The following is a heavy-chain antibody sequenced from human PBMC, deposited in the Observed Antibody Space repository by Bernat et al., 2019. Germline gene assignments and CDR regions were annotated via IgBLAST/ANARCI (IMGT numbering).Heavy chain of an antibody. CDR2: IWYDGSNK. CDR3: ARDEAYCGGDCYSIADAFDI. V-gene: IGHV3-33*01. J-gene: IGHJ3*02. Sequence: QVQLVESGGGVVQPGRSLRLSCAASGFTFSSYGMHWVRQAPGKGLEWVAVIWYDGSNKYYADSVKGRFTISRDNSKNTLYLKMNSLRAEDTAVYYCARDEAYCGGDCYSIADAFDIWGQGTMVTVSS. CDR1: GFTFSSYG. D-gene: IGHD2-21*02.